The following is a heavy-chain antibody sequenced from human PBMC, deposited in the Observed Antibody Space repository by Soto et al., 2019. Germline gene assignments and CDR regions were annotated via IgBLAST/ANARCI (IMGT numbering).Heavy chain of an antibody. D-gene: IGHD3-9*01. Sequence: ASVKVSCKASGYTFTSYDINWVRQATGQGLEWMGRMNPNSGNTGYAQKFQGRVTMTRNTSISTAYMELSSLRSEDTAVYYCARHRSRIWTLITYYYYYGMDVWGQGTTVTVSS. CDR1: GYTFTSYD. CDR2: MNPNSGNT. J-gene: IGHJ6*02. CDR3: ARHRSRIWTLITYYYYYGMDV. V-gene: IGHV1-8*01.